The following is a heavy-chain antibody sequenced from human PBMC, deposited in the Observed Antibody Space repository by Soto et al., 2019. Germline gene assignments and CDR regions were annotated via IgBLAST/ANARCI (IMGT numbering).Heavy chain of an antibody. CDR1: GGSVSSGGNY. J-gene: IGHJ4*02. D-gene: IGHD1-7*01. CDR2: IYYSGST. V-gene: IGHV4-31*03. Sequence: QVLLQESGPGLVKASQTLSLTCTVSGGSVSSGGNYWSWIRQHPGKGLEWIGFIYYSGSTFYNPSLKSRVTISKDTSKNQFSLKLTSVTAADTAVYYCARAPTATTYYFDDWGQGTLVTVSS. CDR3: ARAPTATTYYFDD.